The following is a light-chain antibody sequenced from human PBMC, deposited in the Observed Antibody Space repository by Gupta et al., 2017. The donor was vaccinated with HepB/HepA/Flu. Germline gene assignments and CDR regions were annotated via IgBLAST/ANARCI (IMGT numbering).Light chain of an antibody. J-gene: IGKJ1*01. Sequence: QLPQSPSSLSASIGDRVTITCRASQSISSYLNWYQQKPGKAPKLLIYAASNLQSGVPSRCSGSGSGTDFTITIRSLQHEDVETYYWQKSSSTPQTFGQGTKVEIK. V-gene: IGKV1-39*01. CDR3: QKSSSTPQT. CDR2: AAS. CDR1: QSISSY.